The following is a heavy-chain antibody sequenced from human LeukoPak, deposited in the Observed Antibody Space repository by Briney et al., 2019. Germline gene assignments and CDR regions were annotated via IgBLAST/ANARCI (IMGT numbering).Heavy chain of an antibody. CDR3: ARETTVTREYYFDY. D-gene: IGHD4-17*01. V-gene: IGHV3-23*01. CDR1: GFTFSSYA. CDR2: FSVGGGST. Sequence: GGSLRLSCAASGFTFSSYAMSWVRQAPGKGLEWVSTFSVGGGSTYYADSVKGRFTISRDNSKNTLYLQMNSLRAEDTAVYYCARETTVTREYYFDYWGQGTLVTVSS. J-gene: IGHJ4*02.